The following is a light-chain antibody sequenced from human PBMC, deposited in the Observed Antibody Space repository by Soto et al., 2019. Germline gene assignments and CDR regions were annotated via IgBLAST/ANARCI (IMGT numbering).Light chain of an antibody. CDR3: QQLDSYLLT. Sequence: IQLTQSPSSLSASVGDRVTITCRASQGISSYLAWYQQKPGKAPQLLIYAASTLQSGVPSRFSGSGSGTDFTHTISSLQPEDFATYYCQQLDSYLLTFGGGTRVEIK. CDR2: AAS. J-gene: IGKJ4*01. V-gene: IGKV1-9*01. CDR1: QGISSY.